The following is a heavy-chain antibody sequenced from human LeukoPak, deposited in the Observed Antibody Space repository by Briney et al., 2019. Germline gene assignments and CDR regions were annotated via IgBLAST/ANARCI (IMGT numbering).Heavy chain of an antibody. Sequence: PGGSLRLSCAASRFTFSSYWMSWVRQAPGKGLEWVANIKQDGSEKYYVDSVKGQFTISRDNAKNSLYLQMNSLRAEDTAVYYCARDQGYCSSTSCRYFDYWGQGTLVTVSS. CDR1: RFTFSSYW. V-gene: IGHV3-7*03. J-gene: IGHJ4*02. CDR2: IKQDGSEK. CDR3: ARDQGYCSSTSCRYFDY. D-gene: IGHD2-2*01.